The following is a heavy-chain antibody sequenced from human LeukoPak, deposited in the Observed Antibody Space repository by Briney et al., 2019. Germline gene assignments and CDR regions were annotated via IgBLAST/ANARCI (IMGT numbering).Heavy chain of an antibody. CDR3: AKDLYYDSSGSDY. D-gene: IGHD3-22*01. CDR2: ISYDGSNK. Sequence: GGSLRLSCAASGFTFSSYGMHWVRQAPGKGLEWVAVISYDGSNKYYADSVKGRFTTSRDNSKKKLYLQMNSLRAEDTAVYYCAKDLYYDSSGSDYWGQGTLVTVSS. CDR1: GFTFSSYG. V-gene: IGHV3-30*18. J-gene: IGHJ4*02.